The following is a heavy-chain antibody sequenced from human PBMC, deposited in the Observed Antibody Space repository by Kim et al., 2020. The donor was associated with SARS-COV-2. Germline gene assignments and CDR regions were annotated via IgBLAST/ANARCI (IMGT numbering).Heavy chain of an antibody. CDR3: ARGSPPYYDSSGYFDY. D-gene: IGHD3-22*01. Sequence: KFQGRVTITADESTSTAYMELSSLRSEDTAVYYCARGSPPYYDSSGYFDYWGQGTLVTVSS. J-gene: IGHJ4*02. V-gene: IGHV1-69*01.